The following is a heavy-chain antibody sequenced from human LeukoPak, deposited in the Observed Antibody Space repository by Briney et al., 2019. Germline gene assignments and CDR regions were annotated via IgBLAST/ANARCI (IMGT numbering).Heavy chain of an antibody. Sequence: PGGSLRLSCAASGFTVSSNYMSWVRQAPGKGLEWVSVISGSGGSTYYADSVKGRFTISRDNSKNTLYLQMNSLRAEDTAVYYCAKDMRFDWTPYYFDYWGQGTLVTVSS. CDR2: ISGSGGST. CDR1: GFTVSSNY. D-gene: IGHD3-9*01. V-gene: IGHV3-23*01. J-gene: IGHJ4*02. CDR3: AKDMRFDWTPYYFDY.